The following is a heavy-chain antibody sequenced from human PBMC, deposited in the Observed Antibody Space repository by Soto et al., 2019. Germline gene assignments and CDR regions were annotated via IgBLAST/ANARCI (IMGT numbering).Heavy chain of an antibody. CDR1: GFTFDDYA. Sequence: GGSLKLSCAASGFTFDDYAMHWVRQAPGKGLEWVSGISWNSGTIVYADSVKGRFTISRDNAKNSLYLQMNSLRGEDTALYYCAKDMRGGSSSSRYYYGLDVWGQGTTVTVSS. CDR2: ISWNSGTI. CDR3: AKDMRGGSSSSRYYYGLDV. D-gene: IGHD6-13*01. V-gene: IGHV3-9*01. J-gene: IGHJ6*02.